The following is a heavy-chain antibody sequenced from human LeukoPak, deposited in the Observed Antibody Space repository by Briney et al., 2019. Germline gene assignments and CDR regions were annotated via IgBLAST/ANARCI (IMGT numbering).Heavy chain of an antibody. CDR1: AFTFSGYA. V-gene: IGHV3-23*01. D-gene: IGHD2-15*01. Sequence: GGSLRLSCAASAFTFSGYAMSWVRQAPGKGLEWVSAISGSGGSTYYADSVKGRFTISRDNSKNTLYLQMNSLRAEDTAVYYCAKVRNVVVAATTYYFDYWGQGTLVTVSS. J-gene: IGHJ4*02. CDR3: AKVRNVVVAATTYYFDY. CDR2: ISGSGGST.